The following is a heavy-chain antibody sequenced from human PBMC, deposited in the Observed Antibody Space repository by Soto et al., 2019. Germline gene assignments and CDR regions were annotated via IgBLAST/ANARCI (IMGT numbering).Heavy chain of an antibody. CDR1: GFTFSSYW. Sequence: GGSLRLSWAASGFTFSSYWMSWVRQAPGKGLEWVANIKQDGSEKYYVDSVKGRFTISRDNAKNSLYLQMNSLRAEDPAVYYCARDREVTYYDFWRGYPLYGMDVWGQGTTVTVSS. V-gene: IGHV3-7*01. CDR3: ARDREVTYYDFWRGYPLYGMDV. CDR2: IKQDGSEK. J-gene: IGHJ6*02. D-gene: IGHD3-3*01.